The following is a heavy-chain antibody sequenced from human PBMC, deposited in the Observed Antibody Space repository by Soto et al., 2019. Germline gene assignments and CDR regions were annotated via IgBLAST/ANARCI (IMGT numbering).Heavy chain of an antibody. J-gene: IGHJ3*01. D-gene: IGHD3-10*01. Sequence: GGSLRLSCSASWFTFSSYAMHCVRQAPWEGLEYFSAISSNGGITYCADSVKGRFTISRDNSKNTLYIQMSSLRAEDTDVYYCVKSPLVYYYGSGRDDPFDVWAPGTMVTLSS. CDR1: WFTFSSYA. V-gene: IGHV3-64D*06. CDR3: VKSPLVYYYGSGRDDPFDV. CDR2: ISSNGGIT.